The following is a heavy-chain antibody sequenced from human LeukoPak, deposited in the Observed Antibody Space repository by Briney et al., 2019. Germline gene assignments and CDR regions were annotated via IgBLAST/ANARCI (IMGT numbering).Heavy chain of an antibody. CDR2: IYYSGST. D-gene: IGHD5-18*01. V-gene: IGHV4-39*07. CDR1: GGSISSSSYY. J-gene: IGHJ4*02. Sequence: PSETLSLTCTVSGGSISSSSYYWGWIRQPPGKGLEWIASIYYSGSTNYNPSLKSRVTISVDTSKNQFSLKLSSVTAADTAVYYCASHTAMVPPNYWGQGTLVTVSS. CDR3: ASHTAMVPPNY.